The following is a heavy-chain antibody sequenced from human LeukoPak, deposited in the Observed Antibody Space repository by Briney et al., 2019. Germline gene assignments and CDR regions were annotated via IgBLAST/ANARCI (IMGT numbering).Heavy chain of an antibody. J-gene: IGHJ3*02. D-gene: IGHD3-22*01. V-gene: IGHV4-59*01. CDR2: IFYSGST. CDR1: GGSFSGYY. CDR3: ARDVVDNFYNNSVYYGRGVFDI. Sequence: ASETLSLTCAVYGGSFSGYYWSWIRQPPGKGLEWIGYIFYSGSTSYNPSLKSRVTISSDTSKNQFSLRLTSVTAADTAVYYCARDVVDNFYNNSVYYGRGVFDIWGQGTMVTVSS.